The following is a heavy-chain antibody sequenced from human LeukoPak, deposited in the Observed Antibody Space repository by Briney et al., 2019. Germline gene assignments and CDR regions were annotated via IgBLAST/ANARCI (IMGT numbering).Heavy chain of an antibody. D-gene: IGHD6-19*01. CDR3: ARPYSSGWYGDFDY. CDR1: GFTFSSYA. CDR2: ISYDGSNK. Sequence: GRSLRLSCAASGFTFSSYAMHWVRQAPGKGLEWVAVISYDGSNKYYADSVKGRFTISRDNSKNTLYLQMNSLRAGDTAVYSCARPYSSGWYGDFDYWGQGTLVTVSS. J-gene: IGHJ4*02. V-gene: IGHV3-30-3*01.